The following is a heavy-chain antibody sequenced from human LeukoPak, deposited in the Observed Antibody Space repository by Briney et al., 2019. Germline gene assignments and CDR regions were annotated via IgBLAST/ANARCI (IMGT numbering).Heavy chain of an antibody. CDR2: ISGSGGST. D-gene: IGHD3-10*01. CDR3: AKDPQMVRGVIITSY. J-gene: IGHJ4*02. CDR1: GFTFSCYA. Sequence: GGSLRLSCAASGFTFSCYAMSWLRQAPGKGLEWVSAISGSGGSTYYADSVKGRFTISRDNSKNTLYLQMNSLRAEDTAVYYCAKDPQMVRGVIITSYWCQGTRVTVTS. V-gene: IGHV3-23*01.